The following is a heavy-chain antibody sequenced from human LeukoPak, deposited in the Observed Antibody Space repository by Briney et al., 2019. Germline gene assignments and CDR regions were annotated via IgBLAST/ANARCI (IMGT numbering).Heavy chain of an antibody. CDR2: ITAYDGNT. J-gene: IGHJ6*02. CDR1: GYTFNRYG. Sequence: ASVKVSCKASGYTFNRYGISWVRQAPGQGLEWLGWITAYDGNTDSAQKVQGRVTMTTDTSTSTAYMELRSLRSDDTAVYYCARLTYYYGSGSYYNEGYYYYYGMDVWGQGTTVTVSS. V-gene: IGHV1-18*01. D-gene: IGHD3-10*01. CDR3: ARLTYYYGSGSYYNEGYYYYYGMDV.